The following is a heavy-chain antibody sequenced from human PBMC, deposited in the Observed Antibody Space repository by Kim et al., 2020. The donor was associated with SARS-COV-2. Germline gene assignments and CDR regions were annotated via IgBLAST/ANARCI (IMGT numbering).Heavy chain of an antibody. D-gene: IGHD3-10*01. CDR2: T. CDR3: ARDDRGGLFDY. Sequence: TTYAQKFHGRVTMTRDTSTSTVYMELSGLRSDDTAVYYCARDDRGGLFDYWGQGTLVTVSS. J-gene: IGHJ4*02. V-gene: IGHV1-46*01.